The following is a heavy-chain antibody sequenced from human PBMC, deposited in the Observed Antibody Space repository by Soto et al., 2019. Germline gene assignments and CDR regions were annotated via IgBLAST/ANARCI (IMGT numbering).Heavy chain of an antibody. CDR2: ISSSSNTI. J-gene: IGHJ4*02. CDR3: ARDNGGAAYNSGWYGY. CDR1: GFTFSSYS. D-gene: IGHD6-19*01. V-gene: IGHV3-48*01. Sequence: EVQLVESGGGLVQPGGSLRLSCAASGFTFSSYSMNWVRQAPGKGLEWVSYISSSSNTIYYADSVKGRFTISRDNAKNSLYLQMNSLRAEDTAVYYCARDNGGAAYNSGWYGYWGQGTLVTVSS.